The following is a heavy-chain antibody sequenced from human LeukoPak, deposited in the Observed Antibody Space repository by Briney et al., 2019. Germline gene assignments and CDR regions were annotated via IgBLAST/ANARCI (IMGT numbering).Heavy chain of an antibody. CDR1: GYTFSSYD. J-gene: IGHJ3*02. D-gene: IGHD1-26*01. CDR2: MNPNSGNT. Sequence: VSVTVSCKASGYTFSSYDINWVRQATGQGLEWMGWMNPNSGNTGYAQKFQGRVTMTRNTSISTAYMELSSLRSEDTAVYYCARSNGIVGATDDAFDIWGQGTMVTVSS. CDR3: ARSNGIVGATDDAFDI. V-gene: IGHV1-8*01.